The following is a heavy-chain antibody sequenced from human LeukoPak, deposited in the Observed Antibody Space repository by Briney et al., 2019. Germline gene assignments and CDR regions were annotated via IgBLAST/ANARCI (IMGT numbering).Heavy chain of an antibody. CDR1: GFTFSSYA. D-gene: IGHD6-13*01. CDR2: ISYDGSIE. V-gene: IGHV3-30-3*01. J-gene: IGHJ4*02. CDR3: ARDPWWIAAAEYYFDY. Sequence: PGGSLRLSCAASGFTFSSYAMHWVRQAPGKGLEWLALISYDGSIENYADSVRGRFTISRDNSKYTLFLQMDSLRAEDTAVYYCARDPWWIAAAEYYFDYWGQGTLVTFSS.